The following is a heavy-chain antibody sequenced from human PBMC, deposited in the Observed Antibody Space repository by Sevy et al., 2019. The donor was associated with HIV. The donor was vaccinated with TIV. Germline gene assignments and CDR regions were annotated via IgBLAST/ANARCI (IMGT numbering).Heavy chain of an antibody. CDR2: IYYSGST. V-gene: IGHV4-39*01. CDR1: DGSISSSSYY. CDR3: ARARGYYYDSSGPNYFDY. J-gene: IGHJ4*02. D-gene: IGHD3-22*01. Sequence: SETLSLTCTVSDGSISSSSYYWGWIRQPPGKGLEWIGSIYYSGSTYYNPSLKSRVTISVDTSKNQFSLKLSSVTAADTAVYYCARARGYYYDSSGPNYFDYWGQGTLVTVSS.